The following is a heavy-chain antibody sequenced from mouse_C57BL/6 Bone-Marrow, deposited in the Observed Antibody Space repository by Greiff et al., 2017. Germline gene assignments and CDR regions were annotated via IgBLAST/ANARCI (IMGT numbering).Heavy chain of an antibody. V-gene: IGHV1-85*01. Sequence: QVQLQQSGPELVKPGASVKLSCKASGYTFTSYDINWVKQRPGQGLEWIGWIYPRDGSTKYNEKFKGKATLTVDTSSSTAYMELHSLTSEDSAVYFGARSNDGYFSWFAYWGQGTLVTVSA. CDR3: ARSNDGYFSWFAY. CDR1: GYTFTSYD. CDR2: IYPRDGST. J-gene: IGHJ3*01. D-gene: IGHD2-3*01.